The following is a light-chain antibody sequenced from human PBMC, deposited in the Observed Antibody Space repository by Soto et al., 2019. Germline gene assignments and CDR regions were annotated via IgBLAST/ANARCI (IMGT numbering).Light chain of an antibody. J-gene: IGKJ3*01. CDR1: QSVSTK. V-gene: IGKV3-15*01. CDR3: HQSNTWRPHFT. Sequence: EIVMTQSPGILSLSPGETATLSCRASQSVSTKLAWYQQRPGQTPRLLIYNASTRATGVPARFNGGGSVTEFSLTFSSLQSGDLAVYYCHQSNTWRPHFTFGPGTKVDVK. CDR2: NAS.